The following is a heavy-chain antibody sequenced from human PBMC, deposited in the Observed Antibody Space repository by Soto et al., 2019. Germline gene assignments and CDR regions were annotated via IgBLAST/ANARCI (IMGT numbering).Heavy chain of an antibody. V-gene: IGHV1-18*04. Sequence: ASVKVSCKASGYAFSSYGITWVRQAPGQGLEWMGWISVYSGKTSYAQKLQDRVTMSTDTSTSTAYMELTSLRSDDTAFYYCARSAMTGDEYYYGMDLWGRGPTVTLSS. J-gene: IGHJ6*02. CDR1: GYAFSSYG. D-gene: IGHD3-9*01. CDR2: ISVYSGKT. CDR3: ARSAMTGDEYYYGMDL.